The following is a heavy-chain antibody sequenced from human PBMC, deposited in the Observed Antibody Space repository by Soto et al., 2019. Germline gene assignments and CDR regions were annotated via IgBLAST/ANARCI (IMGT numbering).Heavy chain of an antibody. V-gene: IGHV4-59*01. CDR2: IYYSGST. J-gene: IGHJ5*02. Sequence: PSETLSLTCTVSGGSISSYFWSWILQPPGKGLEWVGYIYYSGSTNYNPSLKSRVTISVDTSKNQFSLKLNSVTAADTAVYYCARGLSTIVTKQHYLIELINWFDPWGQGTLVTV. D-gene: IGHD4-4*01. CDR1: GGSISSYF. CDR3: ARGLSTIVTKQHYLIELINWFDP.